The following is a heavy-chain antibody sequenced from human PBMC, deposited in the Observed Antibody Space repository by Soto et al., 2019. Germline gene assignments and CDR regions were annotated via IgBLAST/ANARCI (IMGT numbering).Heavy chain of an antibody. CDR3: VRSGYSYGPNPLLY. D-gene: IGHD5-18*01. CDR2: IYYSGST. J-gene: IGHJ4*02. V-gene: IGHV4-31*03. CDR1: GGSISSGGYY. Sequence: PSETLSLTCTVSGGSISSGGYYWSWIRQHPGKGLEWIGYIYYSGSTYYNPSLKSRVTISVDTSKNQFSPKLSSVTAADTAVYYCVRSGYSYGPNPLLYWGQGTLVTVSS.